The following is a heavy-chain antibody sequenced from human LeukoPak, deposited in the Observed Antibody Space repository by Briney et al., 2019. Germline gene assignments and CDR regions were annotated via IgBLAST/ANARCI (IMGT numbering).Heavy chain of an antibody. V-gene: IGHV4-59*01. J-gene: IGHJ6*02. D-gene: IGHD3-3*01. Sequence: SETLSLTCTVSGASISSYYWSWTRQPPGKGLEWIGYIYYSGNTNYNPSLKSRVTISVGTSRTQFSLRLSSVTAADTAVYYCARGTNYYNYGMDVWGQGTTVTVSS. CDR1: GASISSYY. CDR3: ARGTNYYNYGMDV. CDR2: IYYSGNT.